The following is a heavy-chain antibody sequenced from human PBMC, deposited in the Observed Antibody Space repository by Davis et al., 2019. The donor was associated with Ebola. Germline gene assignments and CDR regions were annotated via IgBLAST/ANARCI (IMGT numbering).Heavy chain of an antibody. J-gene: IGHJ6*02. D-gene: IGHD4-11*01. Sequence: GESLKIPCAASGFTFSSYEMNWVRQAPGKGLEWVSYISSSGSTIYYQDSVKGRFTIPRDNAQNSLYLQMNSLRAEDTAVYYCARDRYDYSNYGLYYYYGMDVWCQGTTVTVSS. V-gene: IGHV3-48*03. CDR3: ARDRYDYSNYGLYYYYGMDV. CDR1: GFTFSSYE. CDR2: ISSSGSTI.